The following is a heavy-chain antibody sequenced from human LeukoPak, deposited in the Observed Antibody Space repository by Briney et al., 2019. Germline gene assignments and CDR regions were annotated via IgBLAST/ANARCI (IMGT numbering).Heavy chain of an antibody. CDR2: INHSGST. V-gene: IGHV4-34*01. J-gene: IGHJ4*02. CDR3: ARGRYTYGGAVGDYFDY. D-gene: IGHD5-18*01. Sequence: SETLSLTCAVYGGSFSGYYWSWIRQPPGKGLEWIGEINHSGSTNYNPSLKSRVTISVDTSKNQFSLKLSSVTAADTAVYYCARGRYTYGGAVGDYFDYWGQGTLVTVFS. CDR1: GGSFSGYY.